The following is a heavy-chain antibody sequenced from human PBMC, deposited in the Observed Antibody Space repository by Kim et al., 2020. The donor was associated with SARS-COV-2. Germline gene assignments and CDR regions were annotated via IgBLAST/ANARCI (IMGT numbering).Heavy chain of an antibody. V-gene: IGHV3-23*01. CDR3: GKSNAN. J-gene: IGHJ4*02. CDR2: INENGTGI. Sequence: GGSLRLSCAASGFTFNKYGMRWIRQALGKGLEWVSAINENGTGIYYGESVKGRFTTSRDNSKNTVYLQMNDLRAEDTAVYYCGKSNANWGQGTLVTVSS. CDR1: GFTFNKYG.